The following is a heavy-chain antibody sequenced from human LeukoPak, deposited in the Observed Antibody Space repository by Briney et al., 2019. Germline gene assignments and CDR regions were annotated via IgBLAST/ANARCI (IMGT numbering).Heavy chain of an antibody. CDR2: IYPGDSDT. J-gene: IGHJ6*02. CDR3: ARRDSSSYYYYYGMDV. Sequence: PGESLKISCKGSGYSFTSYWIGWVRQMPGRGPEWMGIIYPGDSDTRYSPSFQGQVTISADKSISTAYLQWSSLKASDTAMYYCARRDSSSYYYYYGMDVWGQGTTVTVSS. CDR1: GYSFTSYW. V-gene: IGHV5-51*03. D-gene: IGHD6-6*01.